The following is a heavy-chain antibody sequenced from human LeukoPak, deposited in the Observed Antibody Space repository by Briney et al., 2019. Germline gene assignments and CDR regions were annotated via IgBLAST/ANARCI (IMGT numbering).Heavy chain of an antibody. J-gene: IGHJ4*02. CDR3: AKNAGNY. CDR1: GFTVSSNY. CDR2: IYSGGST. Sequence: GGSLRLSCAASGFTVSSNYMSWVRQAPGKGLEWVSVIYSGGSTYYAASVMSRFTISRDNSKNKLYLQLNSLRARDTAVYYWAKNAGNYWGQGTPVTLSS. D-gene: IGHD2-2*01. V-gene: IGHV3-53*01.